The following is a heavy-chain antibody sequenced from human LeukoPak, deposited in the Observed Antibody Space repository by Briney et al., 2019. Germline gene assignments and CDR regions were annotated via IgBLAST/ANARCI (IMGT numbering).Heavy chain of an antibody. CDR1: GGTFSSYA. V-gene: IGHV1-69*06. Sequence: ASVKVSCTASGGTFSSYAISWVRQAPGQGLEWMGGIIPIFGTANYAQKFQGRVTITADKSTSIAHMELSSLRSEDTAVYYCASPRRDTAMARAFDIWGQGTMVTVSS. CDR2: IIPIFGTA. CDR3: ASPRRDTAMARAFDI. J-gene: IGHJ3*02. D-gene: IGHD5-18*01.